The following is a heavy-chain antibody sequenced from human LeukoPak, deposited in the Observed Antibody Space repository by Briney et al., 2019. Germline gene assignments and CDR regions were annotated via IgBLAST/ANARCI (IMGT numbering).Heavy chain of an antibody. V-gene: IGHV3-21*01. CDR2: ISTSSTYI. Sequence: GGSLRLSWAASGFTFSSYSMNWVRQAPGKGLEWVSYISTSSTYIYYADSVKGRFTISRDNAKNSLYLQMNSLRAEDTAVYYCARDPPFIIGTTFFDYWGQGTLVTVSS. D-gene: IGHD1-20*01. CDR3: ARDPPFIIGTTFFDY. CDR1: GFTFSSYS. J-gene: IGHJ4*02.